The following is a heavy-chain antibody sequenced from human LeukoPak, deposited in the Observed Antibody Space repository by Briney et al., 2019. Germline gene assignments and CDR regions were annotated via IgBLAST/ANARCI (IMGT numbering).Heavy chain of an antibody. Sequence: SETLSLTCTVSGGSISSYYWGWIRQPPGKGLEWIGSIYHSGSTYYNPSLKSRVTISVDTSKNQFSLKLSSVTAADTAVYYCARGPRYSGSYYEDYWGQGTLVTVSS. J-gene: IGHJ4*02. V-gene: IGHV4-38-2*02. D-gene: IGHD1-26*01. CDR3: ARGPRYSGSYYEDY. CDR1: GGSISSYY. CDR2: IYHSGST.